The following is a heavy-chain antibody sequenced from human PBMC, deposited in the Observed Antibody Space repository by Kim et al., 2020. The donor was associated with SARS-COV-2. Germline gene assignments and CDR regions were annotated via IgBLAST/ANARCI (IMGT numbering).Heavy chain of an antibody. Sequence: SMKGRFTVSRDNAKNSLYRQMNGLRAEDTAVYYCARGPTNFGSGKYFFDQWGQGTLVTVSS. CDR3: ARGPTNFGSGKYFFDQ. J-gene: IGHJ4*02. V-gene: IGHV3-21*06. D-gene: IGHD3-10*01.